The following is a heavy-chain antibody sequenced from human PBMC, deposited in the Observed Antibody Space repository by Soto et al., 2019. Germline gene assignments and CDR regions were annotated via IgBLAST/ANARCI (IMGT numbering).Heavy chain of an antibody. Sequence: EVQLVESGGGLVKPGGSLRLSCAASGFTFSSYSMNWVRQAPGKGLEWVSSISSSSSYIYYADSVKGRFTISRDNAKNPLYLQMNSLRAEDTAVYYCARASIQGYSNWGQGTLVTVSS. J-gene: IGHJ4*02. CDR3: ARASIQGYSN. D-gene: IGHD2-15*01. CDR1: GFTFSSYS. V-gene: IGHV3-21*01. CDR2: ISSSSSYI.